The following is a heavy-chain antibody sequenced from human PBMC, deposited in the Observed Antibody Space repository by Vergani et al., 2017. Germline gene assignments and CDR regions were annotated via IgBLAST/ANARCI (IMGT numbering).Heavy chain of an antibody. CDR3: AKQGGYDFWSGQYYFDF. Sequence: EVQLLESGGGLVQPGGSLRLSCAASGFIFSTYAMSWVRHAPGKGLEWVSGISASGAPTYYADSVKGRVTISRDNSKNTLSLQMNSLRAADTAVYYCAKQGGYDFWSGQYYFDFWGQGTLVTVSS. CDR1: GFIFSTYA. CDR2: ISASGAPT. V-gene: IGHV3-23*01. J-gene: IGHJ4*02. D-gene: IGHD3-3*01.